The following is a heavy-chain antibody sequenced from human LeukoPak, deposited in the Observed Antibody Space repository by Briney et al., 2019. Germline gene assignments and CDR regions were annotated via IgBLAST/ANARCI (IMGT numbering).Heavy chain of an antibody. CDR3: ARGYSYGYVDY. D-gene: IGHD5-18*01. CDR2: ISSSGSII. CDR1: GFTFSDYY. V-gene: IGHV3-11*01. Sequence: PGGSLRLSCAASGFTFSDYYMSWIRQAPGKGLEWVLYISSSGSIIYYADSVKGRFTISRDNAKNSLYLQMNSLRAEDAAVYYCARGYSYGYVDYWGQGTLVTVSS. J-gene: IGHJ4*02.